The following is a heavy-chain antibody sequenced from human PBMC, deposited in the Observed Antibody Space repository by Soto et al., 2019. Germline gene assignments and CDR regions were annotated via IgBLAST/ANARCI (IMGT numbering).Heavy chain of an antibody. J-gene: IGHJ6*02. CDR3: AYLTYYYGSGSYRLSYYGMDV. D-gene: IGHD3-10*01. V-gene: IGHV3-48*03. Sequence: GGSLRLSCAASGFTFSSYEMNWVRQAPGKGLEWVSYISSSGSTIYYADSVKGRFTISRDNAKNSLYLQMNSLRAEDTAVYYCAYLTYYYGSGSYRLSYYGMDVWGQGTTVTVS. CDR2: ISSSGSTI. CDR1: GFTFSSYE.